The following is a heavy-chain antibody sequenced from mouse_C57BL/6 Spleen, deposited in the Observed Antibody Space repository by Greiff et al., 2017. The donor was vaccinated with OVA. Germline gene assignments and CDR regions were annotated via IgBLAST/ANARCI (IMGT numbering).Heavy chain of an antibody. V-gene: IGHV1-80*01. CDR3: ARTHSNYPAWFAY. D-gene: IGHD2-5*01. CDR2: IYPGDGDT. Sequence: VQLQQSGAELVKPGASVKISCKASGYAFSSYWMNWVKQRPGKGLEWIGQIYPGDGDTNYNGKFKGKATLPEDKSSSTAYMQLRSLTSEDSAVYFCARTHSNYPAWFAYWGQGTLVTVSA. J-gene: IGHJ3*01. CDR1: GYAFSSYW.